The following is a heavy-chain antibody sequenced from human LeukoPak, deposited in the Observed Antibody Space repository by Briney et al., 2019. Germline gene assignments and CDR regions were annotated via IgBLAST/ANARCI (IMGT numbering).Heavy chain of an antibody. CDR2: ISYDGSNK. D-gene: IGHD3-3*01. Sequence: PGRSLRLSCAASGFTFSSYAMHWVRQAPGKGLEWVAVISYDGSNKYYADSVKGRFTISRDNSKNTLYLQMNSLRAEDTAVYYCARYYDFWSGYYYYYMDVWGKGTTVTVSS. CDR1: GFTFSSYA. V-gene: IGHV3-30*04. J-gene: IGHJ6*03. CDR3: ARYYDFWSGYYYYYMDV.